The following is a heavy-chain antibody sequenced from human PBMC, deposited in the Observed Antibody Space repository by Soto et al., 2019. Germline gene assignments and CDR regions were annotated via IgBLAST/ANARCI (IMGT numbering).Heavy chain of an antibody. CDR1: GFTFDDYA. V-gene: IGHV3-9*01. J-gene: IGHJ4*02. CDR3: AKAESSGWYYSLDY. D-gene: IGHD6-19*01. Sequence: EVQLVESGGGLVQPGKSLRLSCAASGFTFDDYAMHWVRQVPGKGLEWVSGLSWNSATIDYADSVKGRFTISRGNAKNSLHLQMNSLKPEDTAFYYCAKAESSGWYYSLDYWGQGTLVTVSS. CDR2: LSWNSATI.